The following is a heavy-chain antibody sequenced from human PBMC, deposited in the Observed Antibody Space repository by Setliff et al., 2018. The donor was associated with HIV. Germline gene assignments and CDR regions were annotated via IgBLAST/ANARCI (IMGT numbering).Heavy chain of an antibody. J-gene: IGHJ4*02. V-gene: IGHV1-69*06. D-gene: IGHD2-21*01. CDR2: ILGIFGTT. CDR3: ARDHQTMLWLDY. Sequence: SVKVSCKASGYTFSSYDINWVRQATGQGLEWMGGILGIFGTTYYAQKFQGRVTITADMSTSTVHMELSNLSAEDTAVYYCARDHQTMLWLDYWGQGTLVTVSS. CDR1: GYTFSSYD.